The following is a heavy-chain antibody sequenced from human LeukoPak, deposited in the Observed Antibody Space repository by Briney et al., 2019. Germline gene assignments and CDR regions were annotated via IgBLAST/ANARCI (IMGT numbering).Heavy chain of an antibody. V-gene: IGHV3-7*01. CDR2: IKQGGSEK. Sequence: GGSLRLSCAASGFTFSSYWMSWVRQAPGKGLEWVANIKQGGSEKYYVDSVKGRFTISRDNAKNSLYLQMNSLRAEDTAVYYCARDPRGYCSSTSCQGNAFDIWGQGTMVTVSS. J-gene: IGHJ3*02. CDR3: ARDPRGYCSSTSCQGNAFDI. CDR1: GFTFSSYW. D-gene: IGHD2-2*01.